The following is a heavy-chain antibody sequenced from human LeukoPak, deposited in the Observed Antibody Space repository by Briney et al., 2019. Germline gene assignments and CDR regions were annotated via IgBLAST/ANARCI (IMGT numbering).Heavy chain of an antibody. Sequence: ASVKVSCKASGYTFTGYYIHWVRQAPGQGPEWMGWISAYNGNTYYALNLQDRVTMTTDTSTSTAYMELRSLRSDDTAVYYCATLGSSGWLDYWGQGTLVTVSS. CDR1: GYTFTGYY. V-gene: IGHV1-18*04. CDR3: ATLGSSGWLDY. CDR2: ISAYNGNT. J-gene: IGHJ4*02. D-gene: IGHD6-19*01.